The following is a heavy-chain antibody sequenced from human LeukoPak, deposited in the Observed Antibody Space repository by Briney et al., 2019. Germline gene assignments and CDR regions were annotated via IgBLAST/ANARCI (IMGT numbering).Heavy chain of an antibody. CDR2: IYYSGST. D-gene: IGHD6-6*01. CDR3: ARDPGGPIAARPPRRYYYYMDV. CDR1: GGSISSYY. J-gene: IGHJ6*03. Sequence: SETLSLTCTVSGGSISSYYWSWIRQPPGKGLEWIGYIYYSGSTNYNPSLKSRVTISVDTSKNQFSLKLSSVTAADTAVYYCARDPGGPIAARPPRRYYYYMDVWGKGTTVTVSS. V-gene: IGHV4-59*01.